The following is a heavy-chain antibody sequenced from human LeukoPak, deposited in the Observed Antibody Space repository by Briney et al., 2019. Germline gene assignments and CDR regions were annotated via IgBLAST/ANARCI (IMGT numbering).Heavy chain of an antibody. V-gene: IGHV3-74*01. CDR2: INSDGSST. D-gene: IGHD1-26*01. CDR1: GFTFSNYW. J-gene: IGHJ4*02. Sequence: GGSLRLSCGASGFTFSNYWMHWVRQAPGKGLVWVSRINSDGSSTSYADSVKGRFTISRDSAKNTLHLQMKSLTVEDTAVYYCAKGGSYTIDYWGQGILVSVSS. CDR3: AKGGSYTIDY.